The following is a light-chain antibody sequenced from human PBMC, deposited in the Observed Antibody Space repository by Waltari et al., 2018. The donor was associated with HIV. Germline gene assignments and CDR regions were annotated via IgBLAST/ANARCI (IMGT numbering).Light chain of an antibody. CDR1: SSDIGAYNY. V-gene: IGLV2-8*01. CDR2: DVT. J-gene: IGLJ2*01. Sequence: QSALTQPPSASGSPGQSVTISCTGTSSDIGAYNYVAWYQQYPGKAPKLMIYDVTKRPSGVPDRFSGYKSGNTASLTVSGLQAEDEADYYCASHAGSKDVFGGGTKLTVL. CDR3: ASHAGSKDV.